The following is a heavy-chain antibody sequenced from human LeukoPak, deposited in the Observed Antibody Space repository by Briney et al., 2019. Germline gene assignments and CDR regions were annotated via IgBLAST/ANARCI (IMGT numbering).Heavy chain of an antibody. CDR3: ARYGKGRNRSGYYFDY. D-gene: IGHD3-10*01. CDR1: GFTFSSYE. J-gene: IGHJ4*02. V-gene: IGHV3-48*03. Sequence: QPGGPLRLSCAACGFTFSSYEMNWVRQAPGKGLEWVSYMSSSGSTIYYAASVKGRFTISRDYAKNSLYLQINILRAEDTAVYYCARYGKGRNRSGYYFDYWGQGTLVTVSS. CDR2: MSSSGSTI.